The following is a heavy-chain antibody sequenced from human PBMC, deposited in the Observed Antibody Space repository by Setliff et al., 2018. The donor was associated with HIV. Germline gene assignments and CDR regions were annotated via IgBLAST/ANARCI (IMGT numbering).Heavy chain of an antibody. CDR2: IYYSGDT. CDR3: ARDLFTVPSREGYDY. J-gene: IGHJ4*02. Sequence: PSETLSLTCTVSGGSINSYYWTWIRQPPGKGLEWIGNIYYSGDTNYNPSLKSRVTISVDMSKNQFSLRVKSVTTADTAVYYCARDLFTVPSREGYDYWGQGTLVTVSS. D-gene: IGHD1-26*01. V-gene: IGHV4-59*01. CDR1: GGSINSYY.